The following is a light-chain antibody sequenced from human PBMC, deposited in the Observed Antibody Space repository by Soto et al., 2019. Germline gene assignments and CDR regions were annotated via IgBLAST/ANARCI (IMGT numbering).Light chain of an antibody. Sequence: RVMTQSPATLSVSPWERVTLSCRASQSVSNNLAWYQQKPGQAPRLLIYGASTRATGIPARFSGSGSGTEFTLTITSLQSEDFAVYYCQQYNNWPRTFGQGTKVDIK. CDR2: GAS. V-gene: IGKV3-15*01. CDR3: QQYNNWPRT. CDR1: QSVSNN. J-gene: IGKJ1*01.